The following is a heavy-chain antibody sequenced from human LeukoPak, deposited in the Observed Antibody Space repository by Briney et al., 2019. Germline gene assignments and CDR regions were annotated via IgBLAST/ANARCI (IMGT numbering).Heavy chain of an antibody. V-gene: IGHV1-18*01. Sequence: GASVKVSCKASGYTFTSYGISWVRQAPGQGLEWMGWISAYNGNTNYAQKLQGRVTMTTDTSTSTAYMELRSLRSDDTAVYYCTREGTMVRGVVPNYYYYGMDVWGQGTTVTVSS. CDR2: ISAYNGNT. CDR1: GYTFTSYG. J-gene: IGHJ6*02. CDR3: TREGTMVRGVVPNYYYYGMDV. D-gene: IGHD3-10*01.